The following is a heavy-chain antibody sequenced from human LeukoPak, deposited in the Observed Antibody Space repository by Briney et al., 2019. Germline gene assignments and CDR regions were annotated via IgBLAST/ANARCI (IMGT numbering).Heavy chain of an antibody. CDR2: IDANGGST. J-gene: IGHJ4*02. CDR3: AKRFGEGGFDY. Sequence: GGSLRLSCAASGFTFSNSAMNWVRQAPGKGLEWVSFIDANGGSTYYADSVKGRFIISRDNSKNKVYLQMNSLRAEDTAVYYCAKRFGEGGFDYWGQGTLVTVSS. V-gene: IGHV3-23*01. CDR1: GFTFSNSA. D-gene: IGHD3-10*01.